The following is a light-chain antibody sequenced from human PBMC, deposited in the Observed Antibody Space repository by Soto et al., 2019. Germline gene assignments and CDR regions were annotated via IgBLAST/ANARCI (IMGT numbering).Light chain of an antibody. CDR3: CSYAGSYTGV. CDR2: GVS. V-gene: IGLV2-11*01. J-gene: IGLJ3*02. Sequence: QSALTQPRSVSGSPGQSGTISCTGTSSDVGGYNYVSWYQHHPGKAPKLMIYGVSKRPSGVPDRFSGSKSGNTASLTISGLQAENEADYYCCSYAGSYTGVFGGGTKLTVL. CDR1: SSDVGGYNY.